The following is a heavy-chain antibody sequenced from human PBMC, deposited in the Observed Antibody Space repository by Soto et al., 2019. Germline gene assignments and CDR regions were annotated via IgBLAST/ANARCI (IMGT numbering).Heavy chain of an antibody. V-gene: IGHV3-30*18. D-gene: IGHD3-3*01. CDR3: AKDRRFKGWRWPHHFQH. CDR1: GFTFSSYG. Sequence: QVQLVESGGGVVQPGRSLRLSCAASGFTFSSYGMHGVRQAPGKGLEWVAVISYDGSNKYYADSVKGRFTISRDNSNNTLYLQMNSLRAEDTAVYYCAKDRRFKGWRWPHHFQHWGQGTLVTVSS. J-gene: IGHJ1*01. CDR2: ISYDGSNK.